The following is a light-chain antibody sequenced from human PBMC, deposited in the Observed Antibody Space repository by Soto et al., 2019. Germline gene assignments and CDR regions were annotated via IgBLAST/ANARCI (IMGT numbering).Light chain of an antibody. Sequence: QSALTQPPSASGSPGQSVTISCTGTSSDIGGYNYVSWYQQHPGKAPKLIIYEVSKRPSGVPDRFSGSKSGNTASLTVSGLQAEDEADYYCAAWDDSLSAWVFGGGTKVTVL. CDR3: AAWDDSLSAWV. J-gene: IGLJ3*02. V-gene: IGLV2-8*01. CDR2: EVS. CDR1: SSDIGGYNY.